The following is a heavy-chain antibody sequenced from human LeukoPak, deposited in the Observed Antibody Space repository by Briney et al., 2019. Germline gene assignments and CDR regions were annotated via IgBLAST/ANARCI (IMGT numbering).Heavy chain of an antibody. V-gene: IGHV4-39*01. CDR1: GGSISSSSYY. CDR2: IYCSGST. Sequence: SETLSLTCTVSGGSISSSSYYWGWIRQPPGKGLEWIGSIYCSGSTYYNPSLKSRVTISVDTSKNQFSLKLSSVTAADTAVYYCARHAGGATGPYDWFDPSGQGTLVTVSS. J-gene: IGHJ5*02. CDR3: ARHAGGATGPYDWFDP. D-gene: IGHD1-26*01.